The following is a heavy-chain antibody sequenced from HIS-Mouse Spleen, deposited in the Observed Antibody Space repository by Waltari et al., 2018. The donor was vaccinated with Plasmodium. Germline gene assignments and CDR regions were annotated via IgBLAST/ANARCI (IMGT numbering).Heavy chain of an antibody. Sequence: EVQLVESGGGLVQPGGSLSLHGAASGFTFRSYWMSWVRQAPGKGLEWVANIKQDGSEKYYVDSVKGRFTISRDNAKNSLYLQMNSLRAEDTAVYYCASSWYWYFDLWGRGTLVTVSS. CDR1: GFTFRSYW. D-gene: IGHD6-13*01. CDR2: IKQDGSEK. V-gene: IGHV3-7*01. CDR3: ASSWYWYFDL. J-gene: IGHJ2*01.